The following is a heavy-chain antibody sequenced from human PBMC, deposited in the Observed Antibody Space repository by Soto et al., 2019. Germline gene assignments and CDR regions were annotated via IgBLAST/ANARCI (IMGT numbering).Heavy chain of an antibody. D-gene: IGHD6-13*01. CDR3: ARDLGQQLVDY. CDR1: GYSFTSYG. J-gene: IGHJ4*02. CDR2: ISAYNGNK. V-gene: IGHV1-18*01. Sequence: QVQLVQSGAEVKKPGASVKVSCKASGYSFTSYGISWVRQAPGQGLEWMGWISAYNGNKKYAQKRQGRFPITTDPSTSTAYMELRSLRADDTAVYYCARDLGQQLVDYWGQGTLGTVSS.